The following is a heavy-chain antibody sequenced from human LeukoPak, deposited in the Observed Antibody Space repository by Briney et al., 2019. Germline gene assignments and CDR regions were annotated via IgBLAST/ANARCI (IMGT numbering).Heavy chain of an antibody. V-gene: IGHV4-38-2*01. CDR1: GYSISSGYY. Sequence: SETLSLTCAVSGYSISSGYYWGWIRQPPGKGLEWIGSIYHSGSTYYNPSLKSRVTISVDTSKNQFSLKLSSVTAADTAVYYCARLRIVVVPADIPYWFDPWGQGTLVTVSS. D-gene: IGHD2-2*02. J-gene: IGHJ5*02. CDR2: IYHSGST. CDR3: ARLRIVVVPADIPYWFDP.